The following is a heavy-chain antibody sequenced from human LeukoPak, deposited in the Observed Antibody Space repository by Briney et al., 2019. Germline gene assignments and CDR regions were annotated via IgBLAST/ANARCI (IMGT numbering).Heavy chain of an antibody. V-gene: IGHV4-30-4*07. D-gene: IGHD2-21*02. Sequence: SETLSLTCAVSGGSISSGGYSWSWIRQPPGKGLEWIGYIYYSGSTYYNPSLKSRVTISVDTSKNQFSLKLSSVTAADTAVYYCARKKGGGDPAFDIWGQGTMVTASS. CDR1: GGSISSGGYS. J-gene: IGHJ3*02. CDR2: IYYSGST. CDR3: ARKKGGGDPAFDI.